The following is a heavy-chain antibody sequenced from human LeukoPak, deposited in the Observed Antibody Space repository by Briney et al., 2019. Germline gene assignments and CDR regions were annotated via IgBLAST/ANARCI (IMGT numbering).Heavy chain of an antibody. CDR1: GYTFTSYG. CDR3: AREGGSSPKYYYGMDV. CDR2: ISAYNGNT. V-gene: IGHV1-18*01. J-gene: IGHJ6*02. Sequence: ASVKVSCKASGYTFTSYGISWVRQAPGQGLEWMGWISAYNGNTNYAQKLQGRVTMTTDTSTSTAYMELRSLRSDDTAGYYCAREGGSSPKYYYGMDVWGRGTTVTVSS.